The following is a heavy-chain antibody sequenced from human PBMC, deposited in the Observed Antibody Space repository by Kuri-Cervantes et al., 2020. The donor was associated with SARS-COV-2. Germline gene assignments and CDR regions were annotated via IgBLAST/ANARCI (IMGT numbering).Heavy chain of an antibody. CDR3: ARDRPDAYYYYYMDV. CDR1: GFTFSSYG. J-gene: IGHJ6*03. D-gene: IGHD6-6*01. V-gene: IGHV3-33*01. Sequence: GGSLRLSCAASGFTFSSYGMHWVRQAPGKGLEWVAVIWYDGSNKYYADSVKGRFTISRDNSKNTLYLQMNSLRAEDTAVYYCARDRPDAYYYYYMDVWGKGTTVTVSS. CDR2: IWYDGSNK.